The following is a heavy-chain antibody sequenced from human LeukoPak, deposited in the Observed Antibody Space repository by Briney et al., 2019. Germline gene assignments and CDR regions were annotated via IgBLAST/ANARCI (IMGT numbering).Heavy chain of an antibody. J-gene: IGHJ5*02. CDR1: GGSISSSSYY. V-gene: IGHV4-39*07. CDR2: IYYSGTT. CDR3: ARVQLEIWSDYHWFDL. Sequence: SETLSLTCTVSGGSISSSSYYWGGIRQPPGRGLEWIGSIYYSGTTNCNSSLRSRITISVDTSKNQFSLKLSSVTAADTAAYYCARVQLEIWSDYHWFDLWGQGILVTVSS. D-gene: IGHD1-1*01.